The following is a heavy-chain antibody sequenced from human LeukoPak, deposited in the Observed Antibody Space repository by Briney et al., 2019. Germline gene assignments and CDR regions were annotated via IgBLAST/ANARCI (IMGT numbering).Heavy chain of an antibody. Sequence: ASVKVSCKASGGTFSSYAISWVRQAPGQGLEWMGGFDPEDGETIYAQKFQGRVTMTEDTSTDTAYMELSSLRSEDTAVYYCATQRIFGVVIISRFDYWGQGTLVTVSS. D-gene: IGHD3-3*01. CDR3: ATQRIFGVVIISRFDY. CDR1: GGTFSSYA. CDR2: FDPEDGET. V-gene: IGHV1-24*01. J-gene: IGHJ4*02.